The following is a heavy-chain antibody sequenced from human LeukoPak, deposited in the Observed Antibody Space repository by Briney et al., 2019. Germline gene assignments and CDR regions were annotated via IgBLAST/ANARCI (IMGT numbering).Heavy chain of an antibody. V-gene: IGHV3-64*01. J-gene: IGHJ5*02. CDR3: AREFGGFDP. CDR1: GFTFSSYA. Sequence: PGGSLRLSCPPSGFTFSSYAMHWVRQAPGKGLEYVSAISSNGGSTYYANSVKGRFTISRDNSKNTLYLQMNSLRAEDTAVYYCAREFGGFDPWGQGTLVTVSS. CDR2: ISSNGGST. D-gene: IGHD3-10*01.